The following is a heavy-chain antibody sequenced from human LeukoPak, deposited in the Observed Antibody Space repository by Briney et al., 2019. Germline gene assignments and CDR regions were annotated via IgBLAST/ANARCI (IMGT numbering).Heavy chain of an antibody. CDR3: ARETRTRVGATQYYFDY. Sequence: GGSLRLSCAASGFTFSSYAMSWVRQAPGKGLEWVSAISGSGGSTYYADSVKGRFTISRDNSKNTLYLQMNSLRAEDTAVYYCARETRTRVGATQYYFDYWGQGTLVTVSS. D-gene: IGHD1-26*01. V-gene: IGHV3-23*01. CDR2: ISGSGGST. J-gene: IGHJ4*02. CDR1: GFTFSSYA.